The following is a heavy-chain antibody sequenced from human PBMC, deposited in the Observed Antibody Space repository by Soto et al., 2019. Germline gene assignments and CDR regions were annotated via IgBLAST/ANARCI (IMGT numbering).Heavy chain of an antibody. D-gene: IGHD3-10*01. J-gene: IGHJ4*02. CDR1: GDTFNFYT. V-gene: IGHV1-69*02. Sequence: QVQLVQSGAEVKTPGSSVKVSCTASGDTFNFYTLSWVRQAPGQGLEWMGRIIPMLGMSNYGQKFQGRSTMIADKSMRTVYMVLSALRSEDTALYYCPINYGSGSTHFINWGQGTLVTVSS. CDR3: PINYGSGSTHFIN. CDR2: IIPMLGMS.